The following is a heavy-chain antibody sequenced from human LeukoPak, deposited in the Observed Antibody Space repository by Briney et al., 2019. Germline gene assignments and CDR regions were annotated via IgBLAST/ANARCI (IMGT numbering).Heavy chain of an antibody. Sequence: GASVKVSCKASGYTFTSYGISWVRQAPGQGLEWMGWISAYNGNTNYAQKLQGRVTMTTDTSTSTAYMELRSLRSDDTAAYYCARDYVKQWLRGSGYWGQGTLVTVSS. CDR1: GYTFTSYG. V-gene: IGHV1-18*01. D-gene: IGHD6-19*01. CDR3: ARDYVKQWLRGSGY. CDR2: ISAYNGNT. J-gene: IGHJ4*02.